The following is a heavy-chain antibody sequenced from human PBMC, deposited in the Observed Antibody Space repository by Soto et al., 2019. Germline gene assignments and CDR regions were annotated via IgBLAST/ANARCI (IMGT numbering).Heavy chain of an antibody. CDR2: INHSGNT. CDR3: ARLGDNYDFWSGYHYYYAMDV. D-gene: IGHD3-3*01. V-gene: IGHV4-34*01. J-gene: IGHJ6*01. Sequence: QVHLQQWGAGLLKPSETLSLTCAVYGESLSGYFWSWIRQAPGQGVEWIGEINHSGNTNYNPSLTSRVTMSVATFKKQFSLKLSSVTAEDTAVYYCARLGDNYDFWSGYHYYYAMDVWGQGTAVTVSS. CDR1: GESLSGYF.